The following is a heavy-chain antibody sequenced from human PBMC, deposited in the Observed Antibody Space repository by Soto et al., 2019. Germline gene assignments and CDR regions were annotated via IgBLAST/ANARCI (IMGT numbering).Heavy chain of an antibody. D-gene: IGHD1-7*01. J-gene: IGHJ3*01. CDR1: GFTFNNFA. V-gene: IGHV3-23*01. CDR2: VTGRSRNT. CDR3: ATMTPYGWNYRDAFDV. Sequence: EMQLLESGGGLQQPGGSLRLSCAASGFTFNNFAMGWVRQAPGKGLAWISAVTGRSRNTYYADSVKGRFTISRNNFENTDYLQMDGLRVEDTAVYYCATMTPYGWNYRDAFDVWGRGTMVTVAS.